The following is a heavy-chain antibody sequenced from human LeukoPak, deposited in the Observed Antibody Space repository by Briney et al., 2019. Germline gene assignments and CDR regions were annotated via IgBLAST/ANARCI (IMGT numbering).Heavy chain of an antibody. CDR2: IYYGGRI. V-gene: IGHV4-59*11. Sequence: SETLSLTCSVSGGSISIHYWSWIRQPPGKGLEWIGYIYYGGRINYNPSFKSRVTISADTSKNQLSLKVTSVTAADTAVYYCVRGPGDYYSTDYWGQGTLVTVSS. CDR1: GGSISIHY. CDR3: VRGPGDYYSTDY. D-gene: IGHD2-21*01. J-gene: IGHJ4*02.